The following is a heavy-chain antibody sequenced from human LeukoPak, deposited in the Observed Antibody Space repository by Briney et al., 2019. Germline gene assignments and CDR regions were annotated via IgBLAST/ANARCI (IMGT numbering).Heavy chain of an antibody. J-gene: IGHJ4*02. Sequence: NPGGSLRLSCAASGFTFSDHYMSWIRQAPGKGLEWIPYISHSGATIYYADSVKGRFTISRDNAKNSLDLQMNSLRAEDTAVYYCARGESRFLEWLWGPFDYWGQGTLVAVSS. V-gene: IGHV3-11*04. CDR3: ARGESRFLEWLWGPFDY. CDR1: GFTFSDHY. D-gene: IGHD3-3*01. CDR2: ISHSGATI.